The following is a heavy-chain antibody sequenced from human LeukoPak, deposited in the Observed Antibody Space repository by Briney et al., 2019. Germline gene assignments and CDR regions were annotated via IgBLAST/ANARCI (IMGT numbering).Heavy chain of an antibody. Sequence: GASVKVSCKASGYTFTSYDINWVRQATGQGHEWMGWMNPNNGNTDYAQKFQGRVTLTRNTSISTAYMELSSLRSEDTAVYYCTRGGPVAGTHKYFQHWGQGTLVTVSS. CDR2: MNPNNGNT. D-gene: IGHD6-19*01. J-gene: IGHJ1*01. V-gene: IGHV1-8*01. CDR3: TRGGPVAGTHKYFQH. CDR1: GYTFTSYD.